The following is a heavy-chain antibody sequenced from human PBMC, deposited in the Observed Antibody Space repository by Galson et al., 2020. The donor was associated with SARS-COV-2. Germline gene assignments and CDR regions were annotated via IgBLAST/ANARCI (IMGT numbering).Heavy chain of an antibody. CDR2: VRDRGDNK. V-gene: IGHV3-23*01. Sequence: GESLKISCAASGFSFSTFDMSWVRQAPGKGLEWVAAVRDRGDNKYYAASVRGRFTISRDNSNNMLYLEMESLRLEDTAMYYCAKRLYDGAGTYRPLDSWGQGTLVTVSS. J-gene: IGHJ4*02. CDR1: GFSFSTFD. D-gene: IGHD3-10*01. CDR3: AKRLYDGAGTYRPLDS.